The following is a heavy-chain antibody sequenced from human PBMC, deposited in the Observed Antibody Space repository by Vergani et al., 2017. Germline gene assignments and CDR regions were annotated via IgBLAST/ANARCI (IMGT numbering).Heavy chain of an antibody. J-gene: IGHJ4*02. CDR3: AKACXDSPYSMSPFFEY. V-gene: IGHV3-9*01. CDR2: ISWNGGII. D-gene: IGHD4-11*01. Sequence: DVQLVESGGGLLQPGRSLRLSCAASGFTFNEFAMHWVRQAPGKGLEWVAGISWNGGIILYADSVKGRFNVSRDNGKKSLDLQMNDLRLEDTAFYYCAKACXDSPYSMSPFFEYWGQGLLVTVSS. CDR1: GFTFNEFA.